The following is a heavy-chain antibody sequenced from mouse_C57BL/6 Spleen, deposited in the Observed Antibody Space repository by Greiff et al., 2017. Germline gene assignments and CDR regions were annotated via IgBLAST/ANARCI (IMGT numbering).Heavy chain of an antibody. J-gene: IGHJ3*01. CDR1: GFTFSSYA. CDR2: ISDGGSYT. D-gene: IGHD2-1*01. CDR3: ARKGNGNYVGVFAY. Sequence: EVHLVESGGGLVKPGGSLKLSCAASGFTFSSYAMSWVRQTPEKRLEWVATISDGGSYTYYPDNVKGRFTISRDNAKNNLYLQMSHLKSEDTAMYYCARKGNGNYVGVFAYWGQGTLGTVSA. V-gene: IGHV5-4*01.